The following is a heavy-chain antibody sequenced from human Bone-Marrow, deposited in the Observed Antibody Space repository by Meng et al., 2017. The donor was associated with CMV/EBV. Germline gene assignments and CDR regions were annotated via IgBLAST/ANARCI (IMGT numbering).Heavy chain of an antibody. J-gene: IGHJ5*02. CDR2: ISAYNGNT. CDR3: GRAIRYGSTMLDVWDL. CDR1: GYTFTSYG. Sequence: SGYTFTSYGISWVRQAPGQGLEWMGWISAYNGNTNYAKKLQGRVTMTTDTSTSTAYMELRSLRSDDTAVYYCGRAIRYGSTMLDVWDLWGQGTLVTVSS. V-gene: IGHV1-18*01. D-gene: IGHD2-2*01.